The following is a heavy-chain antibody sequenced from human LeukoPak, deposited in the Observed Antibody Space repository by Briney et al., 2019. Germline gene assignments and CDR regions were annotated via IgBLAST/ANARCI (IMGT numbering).Heavy chain of an antibody. V-gene: IGHV3-23*01. D-gene: IGHD3-22*01. Sequence: PGSSLRLSCAASGFAFSSYAMSWVRQAPGKGLEWVSSISGRCGSTSYADSVQGRFTISRDNSKNTLYLQMNGLRAEDTAVYYCAKAGGITLIVVVITAWGHGTLVTVS. CDR3: AKAGGITLIVVVITA. CDR2: ISGRCGST. CDR1: GFAFSSYA. J-gene: IGHJ4*01.